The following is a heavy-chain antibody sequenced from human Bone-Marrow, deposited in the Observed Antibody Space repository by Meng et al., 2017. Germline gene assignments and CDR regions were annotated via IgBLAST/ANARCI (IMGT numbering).Heavy chain of an antibody. CDR1: GFTFSDYY. Sequence: LSLTCAASGFTFSDYYMSWIRQAPGKGLEWVSYISSSGSTIYYADSVKGRFTISRNNAKNTLYLQMNSLRAKDTAVYYCARHTYDYVWGDDAFDIWGQGTMVTVSS. D-gene: IGHD3-16*01. CDR2: ISSSGSTI. V-gene: IGHV3-11*04. CDR3: ARHTYDYVWGDDAFDI. J-gene: IGHJ3*02.